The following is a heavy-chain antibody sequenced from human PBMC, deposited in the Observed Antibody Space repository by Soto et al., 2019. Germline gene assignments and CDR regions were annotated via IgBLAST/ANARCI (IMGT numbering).Heavy chain of an antibody. CDR2: TYYRSKWYN. V-gene: IGHV6-1*01. J-gene: IGHJ5*02. D-gene: IGHD1-1*01. CDR3: ARDLNWNSRNWLDP. CDR1: GDSVSSNIAA. Sequence: PSQTLPLTCSISGDSVSSNIAAWNWIRQSPSRGLEWLGRTYYRSKWYNDYAVSVKSRITINPDTSKNQFSLQLNSVTPEDTAVYYCARDLNWNSRNWLDPWGQGTLVTVSS.